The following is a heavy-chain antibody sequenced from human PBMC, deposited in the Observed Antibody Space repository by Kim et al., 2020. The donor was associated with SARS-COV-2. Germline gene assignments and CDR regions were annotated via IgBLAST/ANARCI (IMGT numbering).Heavy chain of an antibody. CDR2: INHSGST. Sequence: SETLSLTCAVYGGSFSGYYWSWIRQPPGKGLEWIGEINHSGSTNYNPSLKSRVTISVDTSKNQFSLKLSSVTAADTAVYYCARTLYYDFWSGYLLMEDAFDIWGQGTMVTVSS. D-gene: IGHD3-3*01. J-gene: IGHJ3*02. CDR1: GGSFSGYY. CDR3: ARTLYYDFWSGYLLMEDAFDI. V-gene: IGHV4-34*01.